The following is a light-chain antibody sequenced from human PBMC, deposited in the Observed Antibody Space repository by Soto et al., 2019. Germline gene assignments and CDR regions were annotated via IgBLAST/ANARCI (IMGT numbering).Light chain of an antibody. V-gene: IGKV3-20*01. Sequence: EIVLTQSPGTLSLSPGERATLSCRASQNVTSRYLAWYQQKPGQAPRLLIFGAFSRATGIPDRFSGSGSGTDFTLTISRLKPEDFAVYYCQHYGTSHTFGQGTKLE. J-gene: IGKJ2*01. CDR3: QHYGTSHT. CDR1: QNVTSRY. CDR2: GAF.